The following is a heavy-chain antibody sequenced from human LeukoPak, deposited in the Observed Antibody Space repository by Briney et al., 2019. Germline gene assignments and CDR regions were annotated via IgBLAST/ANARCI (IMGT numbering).Heavy chain of an antibody. J-gene: IGHJ3*02. CDR2: INPNSSGT. CDR3: ARKKLYDFWSGYPTTDAFDI. Sequence: ASVKVSCKASGYTFTGYYMHWVRQAPGQGLEWMGWINPNSSGTNYAQKFQGRVTMTRDTSISTAYMELSRLRSDDTAVYYCARKKLYDFWSGYPTTDAFDIWGQGTMVTVSS. D-gene: IGHD3-3*01. CDR1: GYTFTGYY. V-gene: IGHV1-2*02.